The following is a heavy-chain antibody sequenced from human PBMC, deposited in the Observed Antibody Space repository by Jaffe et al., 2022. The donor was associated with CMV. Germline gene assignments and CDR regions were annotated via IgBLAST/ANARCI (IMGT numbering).Heavy chain of an antibody. CDR2: ISTSTKYI. Sequence: EVQLVESGGGLVKPGGSLRLSCAAAGFTFSSYTMNWVRQAPGKGLEWVSSISTSTKYIYYADSVKGRFTVSRDNDKNSLYLQMNSLRAEDTAVYYCARDRGDGYYDSRAYYSFDYWGQGTLVTVSS. V-gene: IGHV3-21*01. CDR1: GFTFSSYT. D-gene: IGHD3-22*01. J-gene: IGHJ4*02. CDR3: ARDRGDGYYDSRAYYSFDY.